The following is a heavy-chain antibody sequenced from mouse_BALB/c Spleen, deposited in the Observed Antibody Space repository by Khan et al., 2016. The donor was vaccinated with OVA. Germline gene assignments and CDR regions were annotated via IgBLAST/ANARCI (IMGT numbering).Heavy chain of an antibody. CDR2: IRYDGNS. V-gene: IGHV3-6*02. CDR1: GYSITSGYF. CDR3: ARGGSSGPAWFTY. J-gene: IGHJ3*01. Sequence: EVQLQESGPGLVKPSQSLSLTCSVTGYSITSGYFWNWIRQFPGNNLEWMGYIRYDGNSDYNPSLKNRISITRDTSKNQFFLKLNSVTPEDTATYYCARGGSSGPAWFTYWGQGTLVTGSA. D-gene: IGHD3-1*01.